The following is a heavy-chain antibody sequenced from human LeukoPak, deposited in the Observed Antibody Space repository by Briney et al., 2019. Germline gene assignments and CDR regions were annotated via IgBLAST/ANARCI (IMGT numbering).Heavy chain of an antibody. Sequence: GGSLRLSCAASGFTFSSYGMSWVRQAPGKGLEWVSAISGSGGSTYYADSVKGRFTISRDNSKNTLYLQMNSLRAEDTAVYYCATLLAAAGTPYYFDYWGQGTLVTVSS. CDR1: GFTFSSYG. CDR3: ATLLAAAGTPYYFDY. V-gene: IGHV3-23*01. D-gene: IGHD6-13*01. J-gene: IGHJ4*02. CDR2: ISGSGGST.